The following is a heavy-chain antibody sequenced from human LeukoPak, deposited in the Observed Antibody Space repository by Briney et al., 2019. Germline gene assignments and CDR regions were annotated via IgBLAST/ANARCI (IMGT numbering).Heavy chain of an antibody. CDR2: ISYDGSNK. Sequence: GGALRLSCAPSGFTFSSYGMHWVRQAPGKGLEWVAVISYDGSNKYYADSVKGRFTISRDNSKTTLYLQMNSLRAEDTAVYYCAKTYEGPYSVDYWGQGTPVTVSS. CDR3: AKTYEGPYSVDY. CDR1: GFTFSSYG. D-gene: IGHD2-15*01. V-gene: IGHV3-30*18. J-gene: IGHJ4*02.